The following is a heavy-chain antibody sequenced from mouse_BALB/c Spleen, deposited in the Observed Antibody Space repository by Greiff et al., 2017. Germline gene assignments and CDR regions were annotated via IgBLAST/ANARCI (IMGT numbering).Heavy chain of an antibody. V-gene: IGHV14-1*02. CDR2: IDPENGNT. CDR1: GFNITDYY. CDR3: ARNGNYYFDV. Sequence: EVQLQQSGAELVRPGALVKLSCKASGFNITDYYMHWVKQRPEQGLEWIGWIDPENGNTIYDPKFQGKASITADTSSNTAYLQLSSLTSEDTAVYYCARNGNYYFDVWGAGTTVTVSS. D-gene: IGHD2-1*01. J-gene: IGHJ1*01.